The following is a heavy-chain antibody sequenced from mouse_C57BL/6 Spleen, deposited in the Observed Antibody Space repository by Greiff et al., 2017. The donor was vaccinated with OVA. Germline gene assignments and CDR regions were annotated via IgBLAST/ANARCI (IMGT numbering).Heavy chain of an antibody. CDR3: ASSITTVGGYYFDY. CDR2: INPSNGGT. J-gene: IGHJ2*01. Sequence: VQLQQPGTELVKPGASVKLSCKASGYTFTSYWMHWVKQRPGQGLEWIGNINPSNGGTNYNEKFKGKATLTADKSSSTAYMQLSSLTSEDSAVYYGASSITTVGGYYFDYWGQGTTLTVSS. D-gene: IGHD1-1*01. CDR1: GYTFTSYW. V-gene: IGHV1-53*01.